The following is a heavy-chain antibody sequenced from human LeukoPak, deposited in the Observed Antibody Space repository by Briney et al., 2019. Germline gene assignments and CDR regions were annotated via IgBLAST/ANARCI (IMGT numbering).Heavy chain of an antibody. V-gene: IGHV3-74*01. D-gene: IGHD5-18*01. CDR2: INSDGSIT. J-gene: IGHJ6*02. CDR3: ARDAVDTANAV. Sequence: GGSLRLSCAASGFTFTTYWMHWVRQAPGKGLVWVSHINSDGSITSYADSVKGRFTISRDNAKNTLYLQMNSLRVEDTAVYYCARDAVDTANAVWGQGTTVTVSS. CDR1: GFTFTTYW.